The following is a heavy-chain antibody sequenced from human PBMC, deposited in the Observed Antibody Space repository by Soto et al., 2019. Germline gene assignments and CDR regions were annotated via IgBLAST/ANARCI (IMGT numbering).Heavy chain of an antibody. D-gene: IGHD2-15*01. CDR3: ARSGYCSGGSCYWNWFDP. Sequence: QVQLVQSGAEVKKPGSSVKVSCKASGGTFSSYTISWVRQAPGQGLEWMGRIIPILGIANYAQKFQGRVTLTAEKSTSTAYMELSSLRSEDTAVYYCARSGYCSGGSCYWNWFDPWGQGTLVTVSS. J-gene: IGHJ5*02. V-gene: IGHV1-69*02. CDR2: IIPILGIA. CDR1: GGTFSSYT.